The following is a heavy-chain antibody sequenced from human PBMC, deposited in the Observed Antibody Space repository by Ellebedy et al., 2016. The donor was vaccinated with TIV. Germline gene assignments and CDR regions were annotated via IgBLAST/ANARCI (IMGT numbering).Heavy chain of an antibody. Sequence: SETLSLTCTVSGGSISRSSSYWGWIRQSPQKGLEWIGSIYYTGSTFYNPSLKSRVTISVDTSKRQFFLRLTSVTAADTAVYYCARWFGELLYVRWFDPWGQGTLVTVSS. CDR3: ARWFGELLYVRWFDP. CDR1: GGSISRSSSY. V-gene: IGHV4-39*01. CDR2: IYYTGST. D-gene: IGHD3-10*01. J-gene: IGHJ5*02.